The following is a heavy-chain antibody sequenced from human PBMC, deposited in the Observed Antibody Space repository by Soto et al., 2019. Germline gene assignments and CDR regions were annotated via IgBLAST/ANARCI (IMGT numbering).Heavy chain of an antibody. CDR2: MFYSGST. CDR1: GGSISSYY. V-gene: IGHV4-59*01. Sequence: SETLSLTCTVSGGSISSYYWSWIRQPPGKGLEWIGYMFYSGSTKYNPSLKSRVTISVDRSRNHFSLNLSSVTAADTAVYYCARDKGRYDSGMDVWGQGTTVTVSS. J-gene: IGHJ6*02. D-gene: IGHD3-9*01. CDR3: ARDKGRYDSGMDV.